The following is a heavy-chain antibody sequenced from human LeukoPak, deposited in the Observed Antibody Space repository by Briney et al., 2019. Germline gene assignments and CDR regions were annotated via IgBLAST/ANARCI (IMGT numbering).Heavy chain of an antibody. CDR1: GYTFTSYG. J-gene: IGHJ4*02. V-gene: IGHV1-18*01. CDR3: ARDDLSSSWFDY. Sequence: ASVKVSCKASGYTFTSYGISWVRQAPGQGLEWMGWISAYNGNTNYAQKLQGRVTITADESTSTAYMELSSLRSEDTAVYYCARDDLSSSWFDYWGQGTLVTVSS. D-gene: IGHD6-13*01. CDR2: ISAYNGNT.